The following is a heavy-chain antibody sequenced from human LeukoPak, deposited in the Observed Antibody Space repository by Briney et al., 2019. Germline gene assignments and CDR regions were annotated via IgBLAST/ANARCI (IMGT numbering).Heavy chain of an antibody. Sequence: ASVTLSCTASGYTFTGYYMHWVRQAPGQGLEWMGWINPNSGGTNYAQKLKGRVTITRDTSISPAYMELSSLRSDDTAVYYCARGLRFLAWYDAFDIWGQGTMVTVSS. J-gene: IGHJ3*02. D-gene: IGHD3-3*01. CDR1: GYTFTGYY. CDR2: INPNSGGT. CDR3: ARGLRFLAWYDAFDI. V-gene: IGHV1-2*02.